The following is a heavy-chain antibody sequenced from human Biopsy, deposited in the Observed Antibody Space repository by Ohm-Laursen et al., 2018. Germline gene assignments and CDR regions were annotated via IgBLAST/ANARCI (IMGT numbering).Heavy chain of an antibody. CDR3: AKHGSGWTGDDAFHI. D-gene: IGHD6-19*01. CDR2: ISYSRDT. V-gene: IGHV4-59*08. CDR1: GGSISGSS. J-gene: IGHJ3*02. Sequence: SDTLSLPCTVSGGSISGSSWSWIRQAPGKGLEWIGYISYSRDTNYNPSLKSRITISVDTSKNQFSLKLTSVTAADTAVYYCAKHGSGWTGDDAFHIWGQGTMVTVSS.